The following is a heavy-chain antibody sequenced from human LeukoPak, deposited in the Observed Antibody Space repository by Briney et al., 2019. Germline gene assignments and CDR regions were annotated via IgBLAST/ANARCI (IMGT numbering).Heavy chain of an antibody. CDR1: GYTFTGYY. D-gene: IGHD5-12*01. Sequence: ASVKVSCKASGYTFTGYYMHWVRQAPGQGLEWMGWINPNSGGTNYAQKFQGRVTMTRDTSTSTVYMELSSLRSEDTAVYYCARTHIVATTTFDYWGQGTLVTVSS. CDR3: ARTHIVATTTFDY. CDR2: INPNSGGT. V-gene: IGHV1-2*02. J-gene: IGHJ4*02.